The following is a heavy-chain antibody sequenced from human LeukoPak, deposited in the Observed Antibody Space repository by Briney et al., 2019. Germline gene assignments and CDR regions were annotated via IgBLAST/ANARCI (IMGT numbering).Heavy chain of an antibody. J-gene: IGHJ4*02. D-gene: IGHD1-26*01. CDR3: AREARGSGRDFDY. Sequence: GGSLRLSCAASGFSFSDFYMSWIRQAPGMGPEWISYIGTRSNPIYYADSVKGRFTISRGDAKNSLYLQMNSLRDEDTAVYFCAREARGSGRDFDYWGQGILVTVSS. CDR2: IGTRSNPI. V-gene: IGHV3-11*01. CDR1: GFSFSDFY.